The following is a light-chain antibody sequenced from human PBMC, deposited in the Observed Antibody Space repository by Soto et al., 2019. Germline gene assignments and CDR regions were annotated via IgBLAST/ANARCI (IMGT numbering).Light chain of an antibody. CDR2: KAS. Sequence: IQLTHSPSALSASFGDRVIITCRASQSISNWLAGYQQKPGKDPKLLISKASNLESGVPSRFSGSGSGTEFTLTISSLQPDDSATYYCQQSVTFGQGTRWISN. CDR1: QSISNW. CDR3: QQSVT. J-gene: IGKJ1*01. V-gene: IGKV1-5*03.